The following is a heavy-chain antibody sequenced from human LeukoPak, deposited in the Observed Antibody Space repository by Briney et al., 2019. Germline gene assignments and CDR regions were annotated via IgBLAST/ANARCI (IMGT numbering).Heavy chain of an antibody. J-gene: IGHJ4*02. CDR1: GFTFSSYS. D-gene: IGHD6-25*01. CDR2: ISSSSSSYI. CDR3: ARGGDASYYFDY. Sequence: GGSLRLSCAASGFTFSSYSMNWVRQAPGKGLEWVSSISSSSSSYIYYADSVKGRFTISRDNAKNSLYLQMNSLRAEDTAVYYCARGGDASYYFDYWGQGTLVTVSS. V-gene: IGHV3-21*01.